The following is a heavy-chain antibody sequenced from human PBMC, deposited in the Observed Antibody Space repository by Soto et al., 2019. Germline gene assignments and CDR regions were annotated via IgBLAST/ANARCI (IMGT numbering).Heavy chain of an antibody. J-gene: IGHJ4*02. V-gene: IGHV1-69*13. Sequence: SVKVSCKASGGTFSSYAISWVRQAPGQGLEWMGGIIPIFGTANYAQKFQGRVTITADESTSTAYMELSSLRSEDTAVYYCARDPSPLSAVTTNEVGISDYWGQGTLVTVSS. D-gene: IGHD4-17*01. CDR1: GGTFSSYA. CDR2: IIPIFGTA. CDR3: ARDPSPLSAVTTNEVGISDY.